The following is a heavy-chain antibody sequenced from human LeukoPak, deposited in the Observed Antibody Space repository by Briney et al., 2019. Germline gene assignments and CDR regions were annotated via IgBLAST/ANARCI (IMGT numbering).Heavy chain of an antibody. J-gene: IGHJ4*02. V-gene: IGHV1-18*01. CDR1: GGTFGTYT. Sequence: ASVKVSCKASGGTFGTYTISWVRQAPGQGLEWMGWISAYNGNTNYAQKLQGRVTMTTDTSTSTAYMELRSLRSDDTAVYYCARVRGYDSSNFDYWGQGTLVTVSS. CDR2: ISAYNGNT. CDR3: ARVRGYDSSNFDY. D-gene: IGHD5-12*01.